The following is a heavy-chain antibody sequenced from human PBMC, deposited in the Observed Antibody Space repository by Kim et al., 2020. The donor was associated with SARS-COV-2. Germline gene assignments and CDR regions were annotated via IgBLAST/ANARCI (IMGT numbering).Heavy chain of an antibody. D-gene: IGHD5-18*01. J-gene: IGHJ4*02. V-gene: IGHV5-51*01. CDR3: ARGAMAPLSPDY. Sequence: YSPSFQGQVTISADKSISTAYLQWSSLKASDTAMYYCARGAMAPLSPDYWGQGTLVTVSS.